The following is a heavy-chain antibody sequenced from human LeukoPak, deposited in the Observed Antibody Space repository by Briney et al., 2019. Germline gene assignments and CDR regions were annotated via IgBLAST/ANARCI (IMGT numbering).Heavy chain of an antibody. D-gene: IGHD6-13*01. V-gene: IGHV4-4*02. CDR2: IYHSGST. CDR3: ATVPAAAVYYFDY. J-gene: IGHJ4*02. Sequence: SETLSLTCGVSGGSISGSYWWSWVRQPPGKGLEWIGEIYHSGSTNYNPSLKSRVTISVDKSKNQFSLKLNSVTPADTAVYYCATVPAAAVYYFDYWGQGALVTVSS. CDR1: GGSISGSYW.